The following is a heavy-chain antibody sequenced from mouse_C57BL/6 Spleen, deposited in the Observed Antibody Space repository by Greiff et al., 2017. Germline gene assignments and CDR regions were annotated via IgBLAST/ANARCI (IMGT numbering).Heavy chain of an antibody. CDR2: ISSGSSTI. CDR3: ARGEQLRLLYAMDY. V-gene: IGHV5-17*01. Sequence: EVKLVESGGGLVKPGGSLKLSCAASGFTFSDYGMHWVRQAPEKGLEWVAYISSGSSTIYYADTVKGRFTISRDNAKNTLFLQMTSLRSEDTAMYYCARGEQLRLLYAMDYWGQGTSVTVSS. CDR1: GFTFSDYG. D-gene: IGHD3-2*02. J-gene: IGHJ4*01.